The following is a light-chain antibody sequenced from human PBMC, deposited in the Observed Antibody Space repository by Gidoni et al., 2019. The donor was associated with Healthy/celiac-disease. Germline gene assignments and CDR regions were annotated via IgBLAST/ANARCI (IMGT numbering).Light chain of an antibody. V-gene: IGLV2-8*01. CDR1: SSDGGGYNY. J-gene: IGLJ2*01. CDR2: EVS. Sequence: QSALTQPPSASGSPGQSVTISCTGTSSDGGGYNYVSWYQQHPGKAPKLMIYEVSKRPSGVPDRFSGYKSGNTASLTVSGLQAEDEDDYYCSSYAGSNNLVFGGGTKLTVL. CDR3: SSYAGSNNLV.